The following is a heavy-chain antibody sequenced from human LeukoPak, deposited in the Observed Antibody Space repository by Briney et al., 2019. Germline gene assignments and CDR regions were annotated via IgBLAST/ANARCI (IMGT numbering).Heavy chain of an antibody. Sequence: GGSLRLSCAASGFTFSSQAMNWVRQSPGKGLEWASAINGDGGNTYYAGSVKGRFTISRDNSKNTLYLQMNSLRVDDTAVYYCAKPKLLHAFDFWGQGTMVSVSS. CDR3: AKPKLLHAFDF. CDR1: GFTFSSQA. V-gene: IGHV3-23*01. J-gene: IGHJ3*01. CDR2: INGDGGNT. D-gene: IGHD2-21*02.